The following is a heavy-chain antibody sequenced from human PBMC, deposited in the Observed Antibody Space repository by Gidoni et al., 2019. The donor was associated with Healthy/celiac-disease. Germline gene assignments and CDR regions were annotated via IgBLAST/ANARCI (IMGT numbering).Heavy chain of an antibody. V-gene: IGHV3-15*01. CDR1: GLPFSNAW. Sequence: EVQLVDTGGGLVKPAGSLRPPCAASGLPFSNAWVSWVSQAPGKGLEECGRIKSKTDDKTTDSAATVKGRFTISRDDSKNTLYLQMISLKTEDTAVYYCTTDQQLWANMGDAFDIWGQGTMVTVSS. D-gene: IGHD5-18*01. CDR3: TTDQQLWANMGDAFDI. CDR2: IKSKTDDKTT. J-gene: IGHJ3*02.